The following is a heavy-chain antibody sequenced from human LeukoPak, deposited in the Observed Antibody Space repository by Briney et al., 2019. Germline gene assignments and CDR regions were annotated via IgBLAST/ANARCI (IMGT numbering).Heavy chain of an antibody. Sequence: SETLSLTCAVYGGSFSGYYWSWIRQPPGKGLEWIGEINHSGSTNYNPSLKSRVTIPVDTSKNQFSLKLSSVTAADTAVYYCARVPRGSSPIDYWGQGTLVTVSS. V-gene: IGHV4-34*01. CDR3: ARVPRGSSPIDY. CDR2: INHSGST. CDR1: GGSFSGYY. D-gene: IGHD6-6*01. J-gene: IGHJ4*02.